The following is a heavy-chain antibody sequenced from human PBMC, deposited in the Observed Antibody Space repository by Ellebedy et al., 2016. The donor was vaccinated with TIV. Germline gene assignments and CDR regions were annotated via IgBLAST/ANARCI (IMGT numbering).Heavy chain of an antibody. Sequence: GESLKISXVVSGFTFSSYWMSWVRQAPGKGLEWVANLKQDGSEIYYVDSVKGRFTISRDNTKNSLYLQMNSLRAEDTAVYFCAGRHFDLWGRGTLVTVSS. CDR1: GFTFSSYW. CDR3: AGRHFDL. V-gene: IGHV3-7*01. CDR2: LKQDGSEI. J-gene: IGHJ2*01.